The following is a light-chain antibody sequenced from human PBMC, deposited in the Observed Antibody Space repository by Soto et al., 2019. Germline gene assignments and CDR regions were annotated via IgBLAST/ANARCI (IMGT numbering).Light chain of an antibody. Sequence: QSALTQPVSVSGSPGQSITISCTGTSSDIGGYDYVSWYQQHPGKAPKLLIYEVSDRPSGVSNRFSGSKSGNTASLTISGLQAEDEGTYYCSSYTSYYTVIFGGGTQLTVL. J-gene: IGLJ2*01. CDR1: SSDIGGYDY. CDR2: EVS. CDR3: SSYTSYYTVI. V-gene: IGLV2-14*01.